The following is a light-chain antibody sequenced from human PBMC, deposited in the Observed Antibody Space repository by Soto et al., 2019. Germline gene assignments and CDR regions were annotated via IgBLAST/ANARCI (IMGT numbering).Light chain of an antibody. CDR1: SSNIGAGYD. CDR2: GNS. V-gene: IGLV1-40*01. J-gene: IGLJ1*01. Sequence: QSVLTQPPSVSGAPGQRVTLSCTESSSNIGAGYDVHWYQQLPGTAPKLLIYGNSNRPSGVPDRFSGSKSGTSASLAITGLQAEDEADYYCQSYDSSLSGSGVFGTGTKVTVL. CDR3: QSYDSSLSGSGV.